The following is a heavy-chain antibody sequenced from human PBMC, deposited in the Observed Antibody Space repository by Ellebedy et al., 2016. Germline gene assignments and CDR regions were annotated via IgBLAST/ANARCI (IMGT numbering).Heavy chain of an antibody. CDR3: AREVLKQQLVMGVMDY. CDR2: MSNHESDT. Sequence: GESLKISCAASGFTFSDYWIHWVRQAPGKGLVWVSRMSNHESDTRYADSVRGRFTISRDDAKNTLYLQMNGLRVEDTAVYYCAREVLKQQLVMGVMDYWGQGTLVTVSS. D-gene: IGHD6-13*01. J-gene: IGHJ4*02. V-gene: IGHV3-74*01. CDR1: GFTFSDYW.